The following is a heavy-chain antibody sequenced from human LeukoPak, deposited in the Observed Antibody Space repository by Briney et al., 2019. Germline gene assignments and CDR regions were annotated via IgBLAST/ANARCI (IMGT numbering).Heavy chain of an antibody. Sequence: GGSLRLSCAASGFTFGSYGMHWVRQAPGKGLEWVAVIWYDGSTEYYADSVKGRFTISRDNSKNTLYLQMNSLRAEDTAVYHCARDRAVAAVAAIYWYFDLWGRGTLVAVSS. D-gene: IGHD6-19*01. CDR2: IWYDGSTE. V-gene: IGHV3-33*01. J-gene: IGHJ2*01. CDR1: GFTFGSYG. CDR3: ARDRAVAAVAAIYWYFDL.